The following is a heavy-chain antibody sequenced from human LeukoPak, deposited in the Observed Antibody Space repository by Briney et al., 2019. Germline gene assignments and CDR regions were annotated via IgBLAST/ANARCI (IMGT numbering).Heavy chain of an antibody. J-gene: IGHJ4*02. CDR3: ARDTCSSTSCSNYFDY. CDR2: ISTNTGNP. V-gene: IGHV7-4-1*02. CDR1: GYTFTSYA. Sequence: ASVKVSCKASGYTFTSYAMNWVRQAPGQGLEWMGWISTNTGNPTYAQGFTGRFVFSLDTSVSTAYLQISSLKAEDTAVYYCARDTCSSTSCSNYFDYWGQGTLVTVSS. D-gene: IGHD2-2*01.